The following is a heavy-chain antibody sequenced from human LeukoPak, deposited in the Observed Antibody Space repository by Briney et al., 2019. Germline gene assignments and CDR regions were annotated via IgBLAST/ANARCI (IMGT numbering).Heavy chain of an antibody. Sequence: SETLSLTCTVSGGSISNYYWSWIRQPPGKGLEWIGYISYSGSTNYNPSLRSRVAISGDTSRNQFSLRLSSVTAADTAVYYCARHIPVIWSSGYCYGMDVWGQGTTVTVSS. CDR1: GGSISNYY. J-gene: IGHJ6*02. CDR3: ARHIPVIWSSGYCYGMDV. CDR2: ISYSGST. V-gene: IGHV4-59*08. D-gene: IGHD3-3*01.